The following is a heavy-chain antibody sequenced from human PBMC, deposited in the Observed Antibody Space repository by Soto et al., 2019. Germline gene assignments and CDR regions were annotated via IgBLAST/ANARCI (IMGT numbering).Heavy chain of an antibody. CDR2: MSATGGST. D-gene: IGHD6-13*01. J-gene: IGHJ4*02. CDR3: AKDEAAGTDTAFHFDY. CDR1: GFSFSSYA. V-gene: IGHV3-23*01. Sequence: PGGSLRLSCAASGFSFSSYAMHWFRQAPGKGLEWVSGMSATGGSTYYADSVKGRFTISRDNSKNTLYLQMNSLRAEDTAVYYCAKDEAAGTDTAFHFDYWGQGTLVTVSS.